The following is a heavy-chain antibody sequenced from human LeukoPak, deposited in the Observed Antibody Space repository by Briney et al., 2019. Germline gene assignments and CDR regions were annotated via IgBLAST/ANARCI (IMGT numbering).Heavy chain of an antibody. CDR1: GFTFGSIC. J-gene: IGHJ4*02. V-gene: IGHV3-64D*06. CDR2: ISSNGGST. D-gene: IGHD6-19*01. CDR3: VNQISGWVY. Sequence: GGSLRLSCSASGFTFGSICMHWVRQAPGKGLEYVSAISSNGGSTYYADSVKGRFTISRDNSKNTLYLQMSSLRTEDTAVYYCVNQISGWVYWGQGTLVTVSS.